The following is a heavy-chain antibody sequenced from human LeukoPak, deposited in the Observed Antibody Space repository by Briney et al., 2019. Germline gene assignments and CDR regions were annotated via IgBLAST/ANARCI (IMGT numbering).Heavy chain of an antibody. J-gene: IGHJ4*02. D-gene: IGHD2-2*01. Sequence: GGSLRLSCAASGFTFSTYSMNWVRQSPGKGLEWVSYISTSSGTMYYADSVKRRFTISRDNAQNSLYLQMNSLTAEDTAVYYCAREGSAADDFDYWGQGTLVTVSS. V-gene: IGHV3-48*04. CDR1: GFTFSTYS. CDR3: AREGSAADDFDY. CDR2: ISTSSGTM.